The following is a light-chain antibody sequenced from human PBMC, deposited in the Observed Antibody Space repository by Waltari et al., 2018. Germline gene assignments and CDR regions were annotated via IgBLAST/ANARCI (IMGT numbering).Light chain of an antibody. V-gene: IGKV3-15*01. J-gene: IGKJ3*01. Sequence: EIVLTQSPATLTVSPGEGATPSCRASQSIASNLAWYQQKPGQSPRLLIYGVSTRASDTPARFSGSGSGTDFTLSVSGLQSEDSAVYYCQQYNNWPFLTFGPGTKLEIK. CDR3: QQYNNWPFLT. CDR1: QSIASN. CDR2: GVS.